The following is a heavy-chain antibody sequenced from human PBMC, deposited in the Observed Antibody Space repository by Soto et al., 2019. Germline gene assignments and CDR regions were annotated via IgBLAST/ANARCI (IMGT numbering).Heavy chain of an antibody. Sequence: GASVKVSCKASGYTFTSYDINWVRQATGQGLEWMGWMNPNSGNTGYAQKFQGRVTMTRNTSISTAYMELSSLRSEDTAVYYCARASPLTIFGVATLYYYYGMDVWGQGTTVTVSS. J-gene: IGHJ6*02. V-gene: IGHV1-8*01. CDR2: MNPNSGNT. CDR1: GYTFTSYD. CDR3: ARASPLTIFGVATLYYYYGMDV. D-gene: IGHD3-3*01.